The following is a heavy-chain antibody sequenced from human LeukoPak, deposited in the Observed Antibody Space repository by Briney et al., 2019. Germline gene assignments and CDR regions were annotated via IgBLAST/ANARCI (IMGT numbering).Heavy chain of an antibody. V-gene: IGHV3-21*01. CDR3: ARDNYYERGGDFDY. J-gene: IGHJ4*02. CDR1: GFTVSKYT. D-gene: IGHD3-10*02. Sequence: GGSLRLSCAAAGFTVSKYTMGWVRQAPGKGLEWVSSISSISYTYYADSVKGRFTISRDDAKNSLYLQMNSLRAEDTAVYYCARDNYYERGGDFDYWGQGTLVTVSS. CDR2: ISSISYT.